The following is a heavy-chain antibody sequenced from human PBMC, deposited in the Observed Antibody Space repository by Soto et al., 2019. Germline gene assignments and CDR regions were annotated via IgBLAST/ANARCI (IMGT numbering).Heavy chain of an antibody. J-gene: IGHJ5*02. V-gene: IGHV3-74*01. CDR1: GFTFSSYW. Sequence: GGSLRLSCAASGFTFSSYWRHWVRQAPGKGLVWVSRINSDGSSTSYADSVKGRFTISRDNAKNTLYLQMNSLRAEDTAVYYCAAAAGTGWFDPWGQGTLVTVSS. CDR3: AAAAGTGWFDP. CDR2: INSDGSST. D-gene: IGHD6-13*01.